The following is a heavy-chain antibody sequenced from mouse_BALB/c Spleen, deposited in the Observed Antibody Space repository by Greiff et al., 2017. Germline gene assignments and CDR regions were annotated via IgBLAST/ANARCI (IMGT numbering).Heavy chain of an antibody. D-gene: IGHD1-1*01. CDR3: ARDELRYGSSYDFAY. J-gene: IGHJ3*01. Sequence: EVKLVESGGGLVKPGGSLKLSCAASGFTFSDYYMYWVRQTPEKRLEWVATISDGGSYTYYPDSVKGRFTISRDNAKNNLYLQMSSLKSEDTAMYYCARDELRYGSSYDFAYWGQGTLVTVSA. CDR2: ISDGGSYT. CDR1: GFTFSDYY. V-gene: IGHV5-4*02.